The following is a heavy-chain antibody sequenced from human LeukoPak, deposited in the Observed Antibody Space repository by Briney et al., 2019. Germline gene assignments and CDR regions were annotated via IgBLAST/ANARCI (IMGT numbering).Heavy chain of an antibody. D-gene: IGHD6-6*01. Sequence: TGGSLRLSCAASGFTFSSYAINWVRQAPGKGLEWLSAISGSGGHIYYADSLKGRFTISRDNSKNTAYLEMNSLRAEDTAVYHCAKIMGSSPSTAYFAYWGQGTLVTLSS. CDR2: ISGSGGHI. J-gene: IGHJ4*02. CDR3: AKIMGSSPSTAYFAY. CDR1: GFTFSSYA. V-gene: IGHV3-23*01.